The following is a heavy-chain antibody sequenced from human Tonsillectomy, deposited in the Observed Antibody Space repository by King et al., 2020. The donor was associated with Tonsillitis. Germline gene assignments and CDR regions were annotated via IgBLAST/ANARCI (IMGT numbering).Heavy chain of an antibody. V-gene: IGHV3-23*04. D-gene: IGHD5-18*01. CDR1: GFTFSTYA. CDR3: AKSVSRGWIPPGGPFGY. J-gene: IGHJ4*02. Sequence: VQLVESGGGLVQPGGSLRLSCAASGFTFSTYAMSWVRQAPGKGLEWVSAVSYSGSNTYYADSVKGRFTISRDNSKNTLYLQMNSLRVEDTAVYYCAKSVSRGWIPPGGPFGYWGQGTLVTVSS. CDR2: VSYSGSNT.